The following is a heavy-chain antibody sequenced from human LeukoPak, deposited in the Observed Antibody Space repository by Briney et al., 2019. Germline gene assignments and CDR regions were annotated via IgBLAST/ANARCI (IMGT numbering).Heavy chain of an antibody. V-gene: IGHV4-4*07. CDR3: ARDRIAAAGTLNWFDP. D-gene: IGHD6-13*01. J-gene: IGHJ5*02. CDR1: GGSISSYY. Sequence: SETLSLTCTVSGGSISSYYWSWIRQPAGKGLEWIGRIYTSGSTNYNPSLKSRVTMSVDTSKNQFSLKLSSVTAADTAVYYCARDRIAAAGTLNWFDPWGQGTLVTVSS. CDR2: IYTSGST.